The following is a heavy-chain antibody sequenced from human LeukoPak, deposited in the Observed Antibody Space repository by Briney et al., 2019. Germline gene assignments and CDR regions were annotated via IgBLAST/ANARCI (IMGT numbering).Heavy chain of an antibody. J-gene: IGHJ1*01. D-gene: IGHD6-13*01. Sequence: PGRSLTLSCAASGFTFSSYGMHWVRQAPGKGLEWLAVISYVGSNKYYADSVKGRFTISRDNSKNTLYLQMNSLRAEDTAVYYCARAEGGYSSIRGYFQHWGQGTLVTVSS. CDR2: ISYVGSNK. V-gene: IGHV3-30*03. CDR3: ARAEGGYSSIRGYFQH. CDR1: GFTFSSYG.